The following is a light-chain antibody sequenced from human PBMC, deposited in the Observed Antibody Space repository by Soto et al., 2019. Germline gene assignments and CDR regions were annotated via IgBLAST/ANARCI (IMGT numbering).Light chain of an antibody. CDR2: DAS. V-gene: IGKV1-5*01. Sequence: DIQMTQSPSTLSASVGDRVTNTCRASQSISNWLAWYQQKPGKAPKFLIYDASRLESGVPSRFSGSGSGTEFTLTISSLQPDDFATYYCQQYNSYSGTFGQGTKV. J-gene: IGKJ1*01. CDR1: QSISNW. CDR3: QQYNSYSGT.